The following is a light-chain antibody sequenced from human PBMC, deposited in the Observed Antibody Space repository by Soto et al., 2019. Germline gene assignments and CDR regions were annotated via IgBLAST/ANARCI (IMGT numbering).Light chain of an antibody. V-gene: IGLV1-44*01. CDR1: SSNIGRNT. J-gene: IGLJ3*02. CDR3: AVWDASLNGRV. Sequence: QAVVTQPPSASGTPGQRVTISCSGSSSNIGRNTVNWYQQFPGTAPNLLIYNNNERPSGVPDRFSGSKSGTSASLAISGLRSEDEADYYCAVWDASLNGRVFGGGTQLNVL. CDR2: NNN.